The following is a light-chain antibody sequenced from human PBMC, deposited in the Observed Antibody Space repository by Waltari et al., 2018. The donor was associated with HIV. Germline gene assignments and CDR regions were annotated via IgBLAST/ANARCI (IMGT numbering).Light chain of an antibody. CDR2: DVT. Sequence: QSALTQPASVSGSPGQAITISCTGTSSDVGGHSYVSWYQQHPGKAPKLIIYDVTKRPSGVSNRFSGSKSGNTASLTISGLQTDDEADYYCNSYTSSTTCVFGGGTKLTVL. CDR3: NSYTSSTTCV. V-gene: IGLV2-14*03. J-gene: IGLJ2*01. CDR1: SSDVGGHSY.